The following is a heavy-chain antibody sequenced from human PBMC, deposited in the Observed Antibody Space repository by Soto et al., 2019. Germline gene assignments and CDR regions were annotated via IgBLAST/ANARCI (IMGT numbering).Heavy chain of an antibody. V-gene: IGHV3-11*01. J-gene: IGHJ4*02. Sequence: GGSLRLSCAASGFTFSDFYMNWMRQAPGKGLEWVSYISSSSSTIHYADSVKGRFTISRDNAKNSLYLRMNSLRVEDTAVYYCAQLGLMTFSHKHYFNHWGRGTLVTVSS. CDR2: ISSSSSTI. CDR1: GFTFSDFY. CDR3: AQLGLMTFSHKHYFNH. D-gene: IGHD1-1*01.